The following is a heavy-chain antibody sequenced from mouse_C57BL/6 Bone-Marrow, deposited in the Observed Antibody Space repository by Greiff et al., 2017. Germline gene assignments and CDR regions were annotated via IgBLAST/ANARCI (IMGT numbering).Heavy chain of an antibody. CDR3: ARHEFAY. Sequence: EVKLMESGGGLVQPGGSLKLSGAASGFTFRDYYMYWVRQTPEMRLEWVAYLSNGGGRTYYPDTVKGRFTISRDNAKNTLYLQMSRLKSEDTAMYYCARHEFAYWGQGTLVTVSA. V-gene: IGHV5-12*01. CDR1: GFTFRDYY. CDR2: LSNGGGRT. J-gene: IGHJ3*01.